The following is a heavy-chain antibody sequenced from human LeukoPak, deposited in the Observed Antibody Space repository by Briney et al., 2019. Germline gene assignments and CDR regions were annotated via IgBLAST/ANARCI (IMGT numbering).Heavy chain of an antibody. V-gene: IGHV4-61*01. CDR1: GGSISSSSYY. D-gene: IGHD2-2*01. CDR3: ARDPYCSSTSCHEDAFDI. CDR2: IYCSGST. Sequence: SETLSLTCTVSGGSISSSSYYWSWIRQPPGKGLEWIGYIYCSGSTNYNPSLKSRVTISVDTSKNQFSLKLSSVTAADTAVYYCARDPYCSSTSCHEDAFDIWGQGTMVTVSS. J-gene: IGHJ3*02.